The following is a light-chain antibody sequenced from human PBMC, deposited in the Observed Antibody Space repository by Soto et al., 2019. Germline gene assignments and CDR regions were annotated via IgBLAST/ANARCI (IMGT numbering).Light chain of an antibody. V-gene: IGKV1-33*01. CDR2: DAS. J-gene: IGKJ2*01. CDR1: QDISNY. CDR3: QQYDNLPYT. Sequence: DIQMTQSPSSLSASVGDRVTITCQASQDISNYLNWYQQKPGKAPKLLIYDASNVETGVPSRFGGSGSGTDFTFTISSLQPEDIATYYWQQYDNLPYTFGQGTKLEIK.